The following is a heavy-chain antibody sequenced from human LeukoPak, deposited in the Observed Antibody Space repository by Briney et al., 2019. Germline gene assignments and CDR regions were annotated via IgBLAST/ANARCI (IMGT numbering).Heavy chain of an antibody. D-gene: IGHD5-24*01. CDR3: AKDLETWLQLLPYFDY. Sequence: SGGSLRLSCAASGFTFSSYAMSWVSQAPGKGLEWVSAISGSGGSTYYADSVKGRFTISRDNSKNTLYLQMNSLRAEDTAVYYCAKDLETWLQLLPYFDYWGQGTLVTVSS. V-gene: IGHV3-23*01. J-gene: IGHJ4*02. CDR1: GFTFSSYA. CDR2: ISGSGGST.